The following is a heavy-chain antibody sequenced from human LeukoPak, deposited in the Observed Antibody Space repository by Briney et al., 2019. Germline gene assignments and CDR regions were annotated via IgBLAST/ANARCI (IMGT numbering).Heavy chain of an antibody. J-gene: IGHJ4*02. Sequence: GGSLRLSCAASGFTFSSYAMSWVRQAPGKGLEWVSAISGSGGSTYYADSVKGRFTISRGNSKNTLYLQTNSLRAEDTAVYYCAKDSSKQTWILDYWGQGTLVTVSS. CDR1: GFTFSSYA. D-gene: IGHD5-12*01. CDR3: AKDSSKQTWILDY. V-gene: IGHV3-23*01. CDR2: ISGSGGST.